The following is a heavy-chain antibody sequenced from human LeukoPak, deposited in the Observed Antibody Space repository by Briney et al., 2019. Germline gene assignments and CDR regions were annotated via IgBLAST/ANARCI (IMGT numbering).Heavy chain of an antibody. D-gene: IGHD2-21*01. Sequence: GGSLRLSCAASGFTFSSYWMHWVRQAPGKGLVWVSRINTDGSSTSYADSVKGRFTISRDNAKNTLYLQMNSLRAEDTAVYYCASSYCGGDSYLGGFDYWGQGTLVTVSS. J-gene: IGHJ4*02. V-gene: IGHV3-74*01. CDR3: ASSYCGGDSYLGGFDY. CDR2: INTDGSST. CDR1: GFTFSSYW.